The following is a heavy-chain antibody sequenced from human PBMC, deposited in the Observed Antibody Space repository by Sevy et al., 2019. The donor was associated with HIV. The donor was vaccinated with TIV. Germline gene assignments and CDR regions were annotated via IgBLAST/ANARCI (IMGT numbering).Heavy chain of an antibody. D-gene: IGHD6-13*01. CDR1: GGIFSSHA. V-gene: IGHV1-69*06. Sequence: ASVKVSCKASGGIFSSHAISWVRQAPGQGLEWMGAVIPIFGTANYARKFQGRVTITGDISAATAFMELSSLRPDDTAVYYWARPPLHKTGHGYLQHWGQGTLVTVSS. CDR2: VIPIFGTA. CDR3: ARPPLHKTGHGYLQH. J-gene: IGHJ1*01.